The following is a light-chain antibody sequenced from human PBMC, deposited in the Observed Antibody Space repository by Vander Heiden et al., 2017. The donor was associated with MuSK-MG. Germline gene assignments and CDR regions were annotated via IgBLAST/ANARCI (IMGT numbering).Light chain of an antibody. CDR1: QSVNSN. J-gene: IGKJ2*01. CDR2: DAS. Sequence: EIVMTQSPATLSVSPGERATLSCRASQSVNSNLAWYQQIPGQPPRLLIYDASTRATGIPVRFSGSGSGTEFTLTISSLQSEDSAVYYCQQYDNWPPDTFGQGTKLEIK. CDR3: QQYDNWPPDT. V-gene: IGKV3-15*01.